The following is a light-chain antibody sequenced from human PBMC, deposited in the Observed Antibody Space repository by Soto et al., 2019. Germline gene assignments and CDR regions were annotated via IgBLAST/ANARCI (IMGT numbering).Light chain of an antibody. Sequence: QSVLTQPASVSGSPGQSITISCTGTSSDVGNYNLVSWYQQHPGKAPKLMIYEGSKRPSGVSNRFSGSKSGNTASLTISILQAEDEADYYCATWDDSLNGFYVFGTGTKVTVL. J-gene: IGLJ1*01. CDR1: SSDVGNYNL. V-gene: IGLV2-23*01. CDR2: EGS. CDR3: ATWDDSLNGFYV.